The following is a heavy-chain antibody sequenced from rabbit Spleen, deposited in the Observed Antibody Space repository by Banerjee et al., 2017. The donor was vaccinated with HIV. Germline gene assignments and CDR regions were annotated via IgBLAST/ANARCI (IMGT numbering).Heavy chain of an antibody. CDR3: ARGSATMTMVITGYYFNL. D-gene: IGHD2-1*01. Sequence: QSLEESGGGLVKPEGSLTLTCKTSGFDLNNYNYICWVRQAPGKGLQWIACIYGGSSGSTYYASWAKGRFTISKTSSTTVTLQMNSLTAADTATYFCARGSATMTMVITGYYFNLWGPGTLVTVS. CDR2: IYGGSSGST. V-gene: IGHV1S40*01. CDR1: GFDLNNYNY. J-gene: IGHJ4*01.